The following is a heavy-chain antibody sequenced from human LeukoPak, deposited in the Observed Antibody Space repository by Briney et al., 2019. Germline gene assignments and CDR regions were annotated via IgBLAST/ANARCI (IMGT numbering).Heavy chain of an antibody. Sequence: PGRSLRLSCAASGFTFSSYSMNWVRQAPGKGLEWVSSISSGSSYIYYADSVKGRFTISRDNAKRSLYLQMNSLRAEDTAVYYCATSYFYDSSGYLGYFDYWGQGSLVTVSS. CDR1: GFTFSSYS. CDR3: ATSYFYDSSGYLGYFDY. CDR2: ISSGSSYI. D-gene: IGHD3-22*01. V-gene: IGHV3-21*01. J-gene: IGHJ4*02.